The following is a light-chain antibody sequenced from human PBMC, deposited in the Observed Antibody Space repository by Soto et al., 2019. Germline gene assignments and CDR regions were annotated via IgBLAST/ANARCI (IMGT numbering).Light chain of an antibody. CDR1: QTVNSRY. CDR3: QQFDDSRPAFT. V-gene: IGKV3-20*01. Sequence: SVLTQAPGTLSLSPRERATLSCRASQTVNSRYLNWYQHKPGQAPRLLIYGASIRATGIPDRFSGSRYGADFSLTITRLEPEDSAVYYCQQFDDSRPAFTFGQGTKLEI. CDR2: GAS. J-gene: IGKJ2*01.